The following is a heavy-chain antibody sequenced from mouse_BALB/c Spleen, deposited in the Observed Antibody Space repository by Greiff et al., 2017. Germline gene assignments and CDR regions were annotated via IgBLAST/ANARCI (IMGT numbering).Heavy chain of an antibody. CDR1: GFTITDTY. CDR3: ARSAGSGAMDY. J-gene: IGHJ4*01. Sequence: VQLQQSGAELVKPGASVKLSCTASGFTITDTYMHWVKQRPEQGLEWIGRIDPANGDTKYDPKFQGKATITADTPSNTAYLQLSSLTSEDTAVYYCARSAGSGAMDYWGQGTSVTVSS. D-gene: IGHD1-2*01. CDR2: IDPANGDT. V-gene: IGHV14-3*02.